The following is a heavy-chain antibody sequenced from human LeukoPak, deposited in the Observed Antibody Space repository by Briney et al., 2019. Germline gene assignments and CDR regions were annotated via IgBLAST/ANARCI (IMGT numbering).Heavy chain of an antibody. Sequence: GGSLRLSCAASGFTFSNYNMNWVRQGPGKGLEWISYISTSSSAIYYADSVKGRFTISRDNAKNSLSLQMNSLRAEDTAVYYCARTSYGDYAASVDYWGQGTLVTVSS. D-gene: IGHD4-17*01. V-gene: IGHV3-48*04. J-gene: IGHJ4*02. CDR2: ISTSSSAI. CDR1: GFTFSNYN. CDR3: ARTSYGDYAASVDY.